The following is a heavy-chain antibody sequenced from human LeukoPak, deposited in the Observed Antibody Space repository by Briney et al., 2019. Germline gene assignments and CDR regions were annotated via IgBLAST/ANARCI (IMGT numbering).Heavy chain of an antibody. CDR3: AKDRGGSPLAVQYYFDY. D-gene: IGHD1-26*01. J-gene: IGHJ4*02. CDR2: ISGSGGST. CDR1: GFTFSSYA. V-gene: IGHV3-23*01. Sequence: GGSLRLSCAASGFTFSSYAMSWVRQAPGKGLEWVSAISGSGGSTYYADSVKGRFTISRDNSKNTLYLQMNSLRAEDTAVYYCAKDRGGSPLAVQYYFDYWGQGTLVTVSS.